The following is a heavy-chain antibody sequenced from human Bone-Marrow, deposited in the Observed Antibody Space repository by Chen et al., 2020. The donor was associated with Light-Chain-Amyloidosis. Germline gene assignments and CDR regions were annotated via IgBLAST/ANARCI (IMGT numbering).Heavy chain of an antibody. CDR2: FYGSRST. CDR1: GFTVSQNS. V-gene: IGHV3-53*01. CDR3: AKTEGYDFWRNGMDV. Sequence: DVQLVESGGGRVQPGGSLSLSCEVLGFTVSQNSMAWVRQVPGKGLQGVALFYGSRSTFYAGLVKGRFTVSRDEPRNTLFLQMDSLRVDDTAVYYCAKTEGYDFWRNGMDVWGQGTTVIVS. J-gene: IGHJ6*02. D-gene: IGHD3-3*01.